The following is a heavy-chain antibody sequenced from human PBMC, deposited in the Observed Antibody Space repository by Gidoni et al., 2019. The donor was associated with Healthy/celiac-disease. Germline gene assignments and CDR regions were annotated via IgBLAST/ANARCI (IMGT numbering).Heavy chain of an antibody. CDR3: ARRRKWEPPTSKDY. Sequence: QVQLQQWGAGLLKPSETLSLTCAVYGGSFSGYYWSWIRQPPGKGLEWIGEINHSGSTNYNPSLKSRVTISVDTSKNQFSLKLSSVTAADTAVYYCARRRKWEPPTSKDYWGQGTLVTVSS. J-gene: IGHJ4*02. CDR1: GGSFSGYY. V-gene: IGHV4-34*01. D-gene: IGHD1-26*01. CDR2: INHSGST.